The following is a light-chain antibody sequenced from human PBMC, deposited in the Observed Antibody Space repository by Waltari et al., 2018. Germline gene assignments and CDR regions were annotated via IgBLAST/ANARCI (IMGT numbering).Light chain of an antibody. V-gene: IGLV3-19*01. CDR2: DKN. J-gene: IGLJ2*01. CDR1: SLRSYY. CDR3: HSRDGSGVGGS. Sequence: SSELTQDPAVSVAMGQTVRITCQVASLRSYYASWYQQRPGQAPILVMYDKNNRPSGVPDRFSGSSSDDAASLTITGAQAEDEGSYYCHSRDGSGVGGSFGGGTKLTVL.